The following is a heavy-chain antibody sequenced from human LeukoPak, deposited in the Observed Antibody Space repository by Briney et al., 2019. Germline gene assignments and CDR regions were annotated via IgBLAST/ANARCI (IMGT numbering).Heavy chain of an antibody. V-gene: IGHV1-69*04. CDR2: IIPILGIA. CDR3: ATSRRYYGMDV. CDR1: GGTFSSYA. Sequence: SVKVSCKASGGTFSSYAISWVRQAPGQGLGWMGRIIPILGIANYAQKFQGRVTITADKSTSTAYMELSSLRSEDTAVYYCATSRRYYGMDVWGQGTTVTVSS. J-gene: IGHJ6*02.